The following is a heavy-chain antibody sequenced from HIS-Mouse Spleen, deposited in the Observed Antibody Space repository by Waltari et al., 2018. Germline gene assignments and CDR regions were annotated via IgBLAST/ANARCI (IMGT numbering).Heavy chain of an antibody. CDR3: ARASRDLLLPRYFDL. CDR1: GGSISSYY. V-gene: IGHV4-59*01. CDR2: YYSGRT. J-gene: IGHJ2*01. Sequence: QVQLQESGPGLVKPSETLSLTCTVSGGSISSYYWSWIRQPPGKGLEWIGYYSGRTNYNPSTRSRVTISVDTSKNQFSLKRSSVTAADTAVYYCARASRDLLLPRYFDLWGRGTLVTVSS.